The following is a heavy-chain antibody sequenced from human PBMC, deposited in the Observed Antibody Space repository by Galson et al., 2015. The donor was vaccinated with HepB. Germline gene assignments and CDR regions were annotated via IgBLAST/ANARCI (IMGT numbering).Heavy chain of an antibody. D-gene: IGHD4-17*01. CDR3: AKGSYGDYFDY. Sequence: SLRLSCAASGFTFSSYGMHWVRQAPGKGLEWVAVISYDGSNKYYADSVKGRFTISRDNSKNTLYLQMNSLRAEDTAVYYCAKGSYGDYFDYWGQGTLVTVSS. CDR1: GFTFSSYG. CDR2: ISYDGSNK. V-gene: IGHV3-30*18. J-gene: IGHJ4*02.